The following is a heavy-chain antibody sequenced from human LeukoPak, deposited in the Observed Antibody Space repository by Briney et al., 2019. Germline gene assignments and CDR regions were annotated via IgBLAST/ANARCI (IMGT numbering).Heavy chain of an antibody. Sequence: PGGSLRLSCAASRFSFSTYAMSWVRQAPGKGLEWVSTISDSGESTYYADSVKGRFTISRDNAKNSLYLQMNSLRAEDTAVYYCARDGGFCSGGFCYRLFDPWGQGTLVTVSS. V-gene: IGHV3-23*01. D-gene: IGHD2-15*01. CDR2: ISDSGEST. CDR3: ARDGGFCSGGFCYRLFDP. J-gene: IGHJ5*02. CDR1: RFSFSTYA.